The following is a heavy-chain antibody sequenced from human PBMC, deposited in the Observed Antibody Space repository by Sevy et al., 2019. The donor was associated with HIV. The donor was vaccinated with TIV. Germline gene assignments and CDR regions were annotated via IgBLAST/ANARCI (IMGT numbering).Heavy chain of an antibody. D-gene: IGHD3-10*01. Sequence: SQTLSLTCAISGDSVSTYSAAWKWIRQSPSRGLEWLGRTYYKSKWYNDYALSVKSRISINPDTPKNQISLQLNSVTPGDTAVYYCARVSRWFFSHFDHWGPGPGVTVSS. CDR1: GDSVSTYSAA. CDR2: TYYKSKWYN. V-gene: IGHV6-1*01. CDR3: ARVSRWFFSHFDH. J-gene: IGHJ4*02.